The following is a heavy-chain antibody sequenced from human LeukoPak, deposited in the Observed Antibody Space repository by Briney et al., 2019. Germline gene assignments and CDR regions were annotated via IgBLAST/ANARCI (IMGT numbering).Heavy chain of an antibody. V-gene: IGHV3-30-3*01. Sequence: QPGRSLRLSCAASGFTFSSYAMHWVRQAPGKGLEWVAVISYDGSNKYYADSVKGRFTISRDNSKNTLYLQMNSLRAEDTAVYYCARGQRSFDYWGQGTLVTVSS. J-gene: IGHJ4*02. CDR1: GFTFSSYA. D-gene: IGHD5-24*01. CDR2: ISYDGSNK. CDR3: ARGQRSFDY.